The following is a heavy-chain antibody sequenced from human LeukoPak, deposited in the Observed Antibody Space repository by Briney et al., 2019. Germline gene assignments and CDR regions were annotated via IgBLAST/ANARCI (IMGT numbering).Heavy chain of an antibody. J-gene: IGHJ4*02. CDR2: IIPIFGTA. CDR3: AKDFDYVVDY. V-gene: IGHV1-69*01. Sequence: SVKVSCKASGGTFSSYAISWVRQAPGQGLEWMGGIIPIFGTANYAQKFQGRVTITADESTSTAYMELRSLRSDDTAVYYCAKDFDYVVDYWGQGTLVTVSS. CDR1: GGTFSSYA. D-gene: IGHD3-9*01.